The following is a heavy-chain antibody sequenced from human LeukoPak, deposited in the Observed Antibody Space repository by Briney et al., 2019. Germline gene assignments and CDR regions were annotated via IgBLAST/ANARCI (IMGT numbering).Heavy chain of an antibody. CDR3: AKDCRAGSYDY. CDR1: GYSSTNYG. CDR2: IHIYRGNT. J-gene: IGHJ4*02. V-gene: IGHV1-18*01. D-gene: IGHD3-10*01. Sequence: GASVTVSCKASGYSSTNYGISWVRQAPGQGLEWMGWIHIYRGNTNYAQKCQGRVTMTTDTSTSTVYMEVRGLRSDDTAVYYCAKDCRAGSYDYWGQGTLVTVSS.